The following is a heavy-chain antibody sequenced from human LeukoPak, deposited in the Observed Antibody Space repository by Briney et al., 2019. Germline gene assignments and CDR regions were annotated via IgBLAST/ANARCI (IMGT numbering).Heavy chain of an antibody. V-gene: IGHV1-2*02. CDR3: AAYDSSGHYYFDY. CDR1: GYTFTGYY. D-gene: IGHD3-22*01. J-gene: IGHJ4*02. CDR2: INPNNGGT. Sequence: ASVKVSCKASGYTFTGYYMHWVRQAPGQGLERMGWINPNNGGTNYAQKFQGRVTMTRDTSISTAYMELSRLRSDDTAVYYCAAYDSSGHYYFDYWGQGTLVTVSS.